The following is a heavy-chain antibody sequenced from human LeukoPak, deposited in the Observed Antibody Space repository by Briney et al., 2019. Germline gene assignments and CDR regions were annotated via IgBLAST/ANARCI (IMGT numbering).Heavy chain of an antibody. CDR3: ARVNPHNWFDP. CDR1: GGSISSYY. V-gene: IGHV4-4*07. Sequence: SETLSLTCTVSGGSISSYYWSWIRQPAGKGLEGIGRIYTSGSTNYNPSLKSRVAMSVDTSKNQFSLKLSSVPAADTAVYYCARVNPHNWFDPWGQGTLVTVSS. CDR2: IYTSGST. J-gene: IGHJ5*02. D-gene: IGHD1-14*01.